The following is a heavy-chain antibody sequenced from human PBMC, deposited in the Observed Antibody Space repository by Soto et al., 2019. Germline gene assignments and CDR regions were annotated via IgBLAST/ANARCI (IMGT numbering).Heavy chain of an antibody. V-gene: IGHV4-34*01. D-gene: IGHD3-22*01. CDR1: GGSFSGYY. J-gene: IGHJ4*02. CDR2: INHSGST. CDR3: ARIVHRSYYYDSSGSPEFDY. Sequence: PSETLSLTCAVYGGSFSGYYWSWIRQPPGKGLEWIGEINHSGSTNYNPSLKSRVTISVDTSKNQFSLKLSSVTAADTAVYYCARIVHRSYYYDSSGSPEFDYWGQGTLVTVSS.